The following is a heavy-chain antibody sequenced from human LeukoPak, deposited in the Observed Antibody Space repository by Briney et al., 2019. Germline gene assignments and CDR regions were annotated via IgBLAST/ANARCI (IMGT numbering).Heavy chain of an antibody. CDR3: AKDALISFRGAWSQFDS. D-gene: IGHD3-16*02. CDR1: GFTFSSYA. CDR2: ISGSGGST. Sequence: GGSLRLSCAASGFTFSSYAMSWVRQAPGKGLEWVSGISGSGGSTYYVDAVKGRFTISRDNSKNTLFLQMNSLRAEDTAVYYCAKDALISFRGAWSQFDSWGQGTLVTVSS. J-gene: IGHJ4*02. V-gene: IGHV3-23*01.